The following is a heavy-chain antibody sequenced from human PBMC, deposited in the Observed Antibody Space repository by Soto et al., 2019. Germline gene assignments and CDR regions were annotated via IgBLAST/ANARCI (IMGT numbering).Heavy chain of an antibody. CDR3: AQIGFRVVEATPDY. CDR1: GFTFSNAW. V-gene: IGHV3-15*01. Sequence: PGGSLRLSGASSGFTFSNAWVNWVGQAPGKGLEEVGRIKKKSDGGTTDYAAPVKGRFRIARDDAIKTLYLEMNSLQIDDTAVYYCAQIGFRVVEATPDYWGRGTLVTVSS. J-gene: IGHJ4*02. D-gene: IGHD1-26*01. CDR2: IKKKSDGGTT.